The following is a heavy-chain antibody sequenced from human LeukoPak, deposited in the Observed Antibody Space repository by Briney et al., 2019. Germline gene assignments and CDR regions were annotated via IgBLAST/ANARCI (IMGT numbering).Heavy chain of an antibody. CDR2: IYDSGST. J-gene: IGHJ5*02. CDR1: GGSISRGAYY. D-gene: IGHD3-10*01. V-gene: IGHV4-31*03. Sequence: NSSQTLSLTCTVSGGSISRGAYYWSWIRQHPGKGLEWIGYIYDSGSTYYNPSLKSRVTISVDTSKNLFSLRLNSVTAADTAVYYCARDRVAGWFDPWGQGTLVTVSS. CDR3: ARDRVAGWFDP.